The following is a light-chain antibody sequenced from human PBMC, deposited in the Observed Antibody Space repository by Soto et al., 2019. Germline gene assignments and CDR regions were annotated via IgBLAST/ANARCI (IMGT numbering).Light chain of an antibody. V-gene: IGKV1-9*01. CDR2: AAS. CDR3: QQVNNYPLT. CDR1: QGLSSY. J-gene: IGKJ4*01. Sequence: DIQMTQSPSSLSASVVDRVTITCRASQGLSSYLAWYQQKPGKAPKLLIYAASTLQSGVPSRFSGSESGTDFTLTISGLQPEDFGTYYCQQVNNYPLTFGGGTKVDIK.